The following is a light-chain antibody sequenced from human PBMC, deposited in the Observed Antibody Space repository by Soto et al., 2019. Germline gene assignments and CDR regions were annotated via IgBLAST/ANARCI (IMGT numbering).Light chain of an antibody. V-gene: IGLV2-18*02. CDR3: NSYTGSSTYV. Sequence: QSALTQPPSVSGFPGQSVAISCTGTSSDVGSYNRVSWYPQPPGAAPKLMIYEVSNRPSGVPDRFSGSKSGNTASLTISGLQAEDEADYYCNSYTGSSTYVFGTGTKVTVL. CDR1: SSDVGSYNR. CDR2: EVS. J-gene: IGLJ1*01.